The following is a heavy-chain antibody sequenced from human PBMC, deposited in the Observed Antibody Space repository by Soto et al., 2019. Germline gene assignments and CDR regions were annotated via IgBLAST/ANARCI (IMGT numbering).Heavy chain of an antibody. CDR2: INPNSGGT. V-gene: IGHV1-2*02. Sequence: ASVKVSCKASGYTFTGYYMHWVRQAPGQGLEWMGWINPNSGGTNYAQKFQGRVTMTRDTSISTAYMELSRLRSDDTAVYYCARERYYDFWSGSYYYYYGMDIWGQGTTVTVSS. J-gene: IGHJ6*02. D-gene: IGHD3-3*01. CDR1: GYTFTGYY. CDR3: ARERYYDFWSGSYYYYYGMDI.